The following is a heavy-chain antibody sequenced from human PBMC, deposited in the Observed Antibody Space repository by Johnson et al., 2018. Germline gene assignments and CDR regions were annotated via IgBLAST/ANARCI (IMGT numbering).Heavy chain of an antibody. D-gene: IGHD3-10*01. CDR1: GFTFDDYA. V-gene: IGHV3-9*01. CDR3: AKDRYSASGSYYPYGMDV. CDR2: LSCISVSL. J-gene: IGHJ6*02. Sequence: VQLVESGGGLVQPGRSLRLPCAASGFTFDDYAMYWVRQAPGKGLQLVSGLSCISVSLGYADSVKGRFTVSKDNARKSQYPEMNRLRTEATALYYCAKDRYSASGSYYPYGMDVWGHGTTVTVSS.